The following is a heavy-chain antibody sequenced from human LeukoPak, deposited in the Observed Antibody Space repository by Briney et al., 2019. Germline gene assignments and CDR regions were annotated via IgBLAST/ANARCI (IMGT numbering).Heavy chain of an antibody. CDR2: IYFSGST. CDR1: GGSISPYY. V-gene: IGHV4-59*01. CDR3: ARGYSSGWYYDY. Sequence: SETLSLTCTVSGGSISPYYWSWIRQAPGKGLEWIGYIYFSGSTNYSPSLKSRVTMLLDTSKNQFSLKLSSVTAADTAVYYCARGYSSGWYYDYWGQGTLVTVSS. J-gene: IGHJ4*02. D-gene: IGHD6-13*01.